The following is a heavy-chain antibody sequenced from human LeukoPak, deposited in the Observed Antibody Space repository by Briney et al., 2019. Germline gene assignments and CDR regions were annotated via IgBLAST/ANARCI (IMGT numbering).Heavy chain of an antibody. Sequence: GASVKVSCKASGYTFTGYYMHWVRQAPGQGLEWMGRINPNGGSTTYAQKFQGRVAMTRDTSTSRVYMEVSSLRSEDTAVYYCARTYSSSDEFDYWGQGTLVTVSS. D-gene: IGHD6-13*01. V-gene: IGHV1-46*01. CDR2: INPNGGST. CDR3: ARTYSSSDEFDY. CDR1: GYTFTGYY. J-gene: IGHJ4*02.